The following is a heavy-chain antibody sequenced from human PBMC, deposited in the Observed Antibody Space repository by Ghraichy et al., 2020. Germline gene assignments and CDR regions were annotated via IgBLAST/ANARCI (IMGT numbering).Heavy chain of an antibody. V-gene: IGHV3-33*01. CDR3: ARELGYCSSTSCYTGDYYYSDIDV. J-gene: IGHJ6*02. CDR2: IWYDGSNK. D-gene: IGHD2-2*02. Sequence: GGSLRLSCAASGFTFSSYGMHWVRQAPGKGLEWVAVIWYDGSNKYYADSVKGRFTISRDNSKNTLYLQMNSLRAEDTAVYYCARELGYCSSTSCYTGDYYYSDIDVWGQGTTVTIS. CDR1: GFTFSSYG.